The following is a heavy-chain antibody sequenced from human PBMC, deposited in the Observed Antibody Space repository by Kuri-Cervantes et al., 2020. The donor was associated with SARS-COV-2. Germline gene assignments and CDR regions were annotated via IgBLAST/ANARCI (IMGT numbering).Heavy chain of an antibody. CDR2: INHSGST. Sequence: SQTLSLTCAASGFTFSNAWMSWIRQPPGKGLEWIGEINHSGSTNYNPSLKSRVTISVDTSKNQFSLKLSSVTAADTAVYYCARNSIITTGGFDYWGQGTLVTVSS. J-gene: IGHJ4*02. V-gene: IGHV4-34*01. CDR3: ARNSIITTGGFDY. D-gene: IGHD1-1*01. CDR1: GFTFSNAW.